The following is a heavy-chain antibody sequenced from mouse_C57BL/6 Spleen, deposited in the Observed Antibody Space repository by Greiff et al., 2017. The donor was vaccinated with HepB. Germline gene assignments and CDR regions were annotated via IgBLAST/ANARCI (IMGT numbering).Heavy chain of an antibody. CDR3: TRKGTYYGSSLYWYFDV. CDR1: GYTFTDYE. J-gene: IGHJ1*03. V-gene: IGHV1-15*01. D-gene: IGHD1-1*01. CDR2: IDPETGGT. Sequence: QVQLKQSGAELVRPGASVTLSCKASGYTFTDYEMHWVKQTPVHGLEWIGAIDPETGGTAYNQKFKGKAILTADKSSSTAYMELRSLTSEDSAVYYCTRKGTYYGSSLYWYFDVWGTGTTVTVSS.